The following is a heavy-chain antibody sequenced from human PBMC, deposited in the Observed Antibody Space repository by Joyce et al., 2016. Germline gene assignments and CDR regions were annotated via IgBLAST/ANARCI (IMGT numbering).Heavy chain of an antibody. V-gene: IGHV3-30*04. J-gene: IGHJ6*02. CDR1: GFTFRGHA. Sequence: QVQVVESGGGVVQPGRSLRLSCAASGFTFRGHAMHWVRQAPGKGLEWLTVISYDVNNKYYADSVKGRFTISRDNSENTVYLQMNSLRTDETAVYYCARGSLGYYGSGRSMDVWGQGTTVIVSS. CDR2: ISYDVNNK. D-gene: IGHD3-10*01. CDR3: ARGSLGYYGSGRSMDV.